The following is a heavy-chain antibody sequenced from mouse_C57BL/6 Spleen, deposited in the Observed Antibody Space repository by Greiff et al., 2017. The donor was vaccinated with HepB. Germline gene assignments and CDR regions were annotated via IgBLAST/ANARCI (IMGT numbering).Heavy chain of an antibody. CDR3: ASPPLHDGYYFDY. Sequence: VQLQQSGTELVKPGASVKLSCKASGYTFTSYWMHWVKQRPGQGLEWIGNINPSNGGTNYTEKFKSKATLTVDKSSSTAYMQLSSLTSEDSAVYYGASPPLHDGYYFDYWGQGTTLTVSS. CDR2: INPSNGGT. CDR1: GYTFTSYW. D-gene: IGHD2-3*01. J-gene: IGHJ2*01. V-gene: IGHV1-53*01.